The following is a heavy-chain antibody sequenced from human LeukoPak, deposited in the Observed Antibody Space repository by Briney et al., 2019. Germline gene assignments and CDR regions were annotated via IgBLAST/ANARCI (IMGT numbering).Heavy chain of an antibody. CDR2: ISGSGGAT. CDR1: GFTFNTYG. V-gene: IGHV3-23*01. J-gene: IGHJ4*02. Sequence: GGTLRLSCAASGFTFNTYGMSWVCQAPGKGLEWVSGISGSGGATYYADSVKGRFTISRDDPHNTLYLQMNSLRAEDTAVYFCARGGVDYYGSGTYYLMYYFDYWGQGALVTVSS. CDR3: ARGGVDYYGSGTYYLMYYFDY. D-gene: IGHD3-10*01.